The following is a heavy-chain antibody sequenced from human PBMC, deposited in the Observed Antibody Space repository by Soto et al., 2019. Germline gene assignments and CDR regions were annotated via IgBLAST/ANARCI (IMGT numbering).Heavy chain of an antibody. J-gene: IGHJ6*02. CDR1: GFTFSSYA. Sequence: GGSLRLSCAASGFTFSSYAMSWVRQAPGKGLEWVSAISGSGGSTYYADSVKGRFTISRDNSKNTLYLQMNSLRAEDTAVYYCAKSGGLPWVREWELLGYGMDVWGQGTTVTVSS. V-gene: IGHV3-23*01. CDR3: AKSGGLPWVREWELLGYGMDV. CDR2: ISGSGGST. D-gene: IGHD1-26*01.